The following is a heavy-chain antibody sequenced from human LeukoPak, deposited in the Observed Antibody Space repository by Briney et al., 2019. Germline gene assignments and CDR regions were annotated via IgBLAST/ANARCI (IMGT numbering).Heavy chain of an antibody. D-gene: IGHD2-15*01. CDR2: ILYTGGS. CDR3: TRRASGSGGTQAGMDV. J-gene: IGHJ6*02. Sequence: PSETLSLNCTVSGXSISSDFHYWDWIRQPPGKGLEWIGSILYTGGSWVKPSLKSRASISVDTSRNQFSLTLHSVNAIDTALYYCTRRASGSGGTQAGMDVWGQGTTVTVSS. V-gene: IGHV4-39*01. CDR1: GXSISSDFHY.